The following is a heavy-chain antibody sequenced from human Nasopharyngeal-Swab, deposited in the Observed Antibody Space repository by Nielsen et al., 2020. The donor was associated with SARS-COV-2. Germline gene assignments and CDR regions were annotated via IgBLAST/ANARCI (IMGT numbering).Heavy chain of an antibody. D-gene: IGHD1-1*01. CDR3: AKAQTKELDY. CDR2: ISGSDHTT. J-gene: IGHJ4*02. V-gene: IGHV3-23*01. Sequence: GESLKISCAASGFTFRSYAISWVRQAPGKGLEWVSVISGSDHTTYYADSVKGRFTISRDNSKNTLYLQMNSLRAEDTAVYYCAKAQTKELDYWGQGTLVTVSS. CDR1: GFTFRSYA.